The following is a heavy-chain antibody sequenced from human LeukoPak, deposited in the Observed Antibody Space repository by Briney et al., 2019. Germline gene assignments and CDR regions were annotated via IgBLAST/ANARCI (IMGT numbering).Heavy chain of an antibody. Sequence: GGSLRLSCAASGFSFSSYAMSWVRQAPGKGLERVTFIRYDGSNKYYADSVKGRFTISRDNSKNTLYLQMNSLRAEDTAVYYCAKDRYCSSTSCRPKGWFDPWGQGTLVTVSS. CDR2: IRYDGSNK. J-gene: IGHJ5*02. D-gene: IGHD2-2*01. V-gene: IGHV3-30*02. CDR3: AKDRYCSSTSCRPKGWFDP. CDR1: GFSFSSYA.